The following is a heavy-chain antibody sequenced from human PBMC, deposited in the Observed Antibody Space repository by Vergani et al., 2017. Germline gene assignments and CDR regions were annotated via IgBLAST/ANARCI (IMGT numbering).Heavy chain of an antibody. V-gene: IGHV1-3*04. CDR3: ARVAKLERCYYYYYYMDV. D-gene: IGHD1-1*01. CDR2: INTGNGNT. J-gene: IGHJ6*03. CDR1: GYTFTSYA. Sequence: QVQLVQSGAEVKKPGASVKVSCKASGYTFTSYAMHWVRQAPGQRIEWMGWINTGNGNTKYSQKFQGRVTITRETPASTAYMELSSLRSEDTAVYYCARVAKLERCYYYYYYMDVWGKGTTVTVSS.